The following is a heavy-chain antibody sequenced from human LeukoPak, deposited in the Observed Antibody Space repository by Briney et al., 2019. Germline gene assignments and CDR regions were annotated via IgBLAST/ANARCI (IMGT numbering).Heavy chain of an antibody. V-gene: IGHV3-74*01. J-gene: IGHJ5*02. Sequence: GGSLRLSCAASGLTFSSHWMHWVRQAPGKGLVWVSRITNDGSSTTYADSVKGRFTISRDNAKNMLYLQVNSLRAEDTAVYYCASRTAAAGMGNWFDPWGQGTLVTVSS. CDR3: ASRTAAAGMGNWFDP. CDR1: GLTFSSHW. D-gene: IGHD6-13*01. CDR2: ITNDGSST.